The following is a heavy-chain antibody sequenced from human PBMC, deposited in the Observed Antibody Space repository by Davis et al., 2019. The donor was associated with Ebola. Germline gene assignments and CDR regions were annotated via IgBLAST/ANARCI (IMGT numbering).Heavy chain of an antibody. CDR1: GYTFNSYC. D-gene: IGHD4/OR15-4a*01. CDR3: ARVSYGANSVALSTLDY. Sequence: ASVKVSCKASGYTFNSYCMHWVRQAPGQGLEWMGWINPNSGDTKYAQKFQGRVTMTRDTSTSTAHMELSRLRSDDTAVYYCARVSYGANSVALSTLDYWGQGTLVTVSS. CDR2: INPNSGDT. V-gene: IGHV1-2*02. J-gene: IGHJ4*02.